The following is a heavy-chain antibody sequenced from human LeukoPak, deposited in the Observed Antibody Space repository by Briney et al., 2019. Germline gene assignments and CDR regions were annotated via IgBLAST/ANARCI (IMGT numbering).Heavy chain of an antibody. CDR3: ARDLDIVATITEGLLSDY. CDR1: GFTFSSYG. V-gene: IGHV1-2*02. CDR2: INPNSGGT. Sequence: GGSLRLSCAASGFTFSSYGMHWVRQAPGQGLEWMGWINPNSGGTNYAQKFQGRVTMTRDTSISTAYMELSRLRSDDTAVYYCARDLDIVATITEGLLSDYWGQGTLVTVSS. D-gene: IGHD5-12*01. J-gene: IGHJ4*02.